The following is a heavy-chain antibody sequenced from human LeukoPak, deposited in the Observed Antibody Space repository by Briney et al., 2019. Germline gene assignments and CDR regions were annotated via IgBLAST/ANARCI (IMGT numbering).Heavy chain of an antibody. J-gene: IGHJ4*02. CDR3: ARDPPRNFYFDY. V-gene: IGHV3-33*01. CDR2: IWYDGSNK. CDR1: GFTFSSYG. D-gene: IGHD1-7*01. Sequence: PGGSLRLSCAASGFTFSSYGMHWVRQAPGEGLEWVAVIWYDGSNKYYADSVKGRFTISRDNSKNTLYLQMNSLRAEDTAVYYCARDPPRNFYFDYWGQGTLVPVSS.